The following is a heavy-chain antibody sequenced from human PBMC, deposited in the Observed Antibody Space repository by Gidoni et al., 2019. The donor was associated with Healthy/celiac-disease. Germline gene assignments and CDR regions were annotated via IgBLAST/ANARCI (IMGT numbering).Heavy chain of an antibody. CDR2: INPNSGGT. CDR1: GSTFTGHY. J-gene: IGHJ3*02. CDR3: ARAGLYCSGGSCYSNAFDI. D-gene: IGHD2-15*01. Sequence: QVQLVQSGAEVKKPGASVKVSCKASGSTFTGHYMHWVRQAPGQGLEWMGGINPNSGGTNYAQKFQGRVTMTRDTSISTAYMELSRLRSDDTAVYYCARAGLYCSGGSCYSNAFDIWGQGTMVTVSS. V-gene: IGHV1-2*02.